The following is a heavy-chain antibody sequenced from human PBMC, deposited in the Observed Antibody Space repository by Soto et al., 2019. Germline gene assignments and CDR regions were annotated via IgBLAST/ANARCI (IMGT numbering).Heavy chain of an antibody. CDR3: ARGTPYHRNDDWFDT. Sequence: SETLSLTCTVSGGSISDYYWNWIRQPPGKGLEWIGFIHYTGNTNYNPSLKSRVVISVDTSKNQFSVKLTSVTAADTAVYYCARGTPYHRNDDWFDTWGQGTLDTVSS. V-gene: IGHV4-59*01. CDR1: GGSISDYY. CDR2: IHYTGNT. J-gene: IGHJ5*02.